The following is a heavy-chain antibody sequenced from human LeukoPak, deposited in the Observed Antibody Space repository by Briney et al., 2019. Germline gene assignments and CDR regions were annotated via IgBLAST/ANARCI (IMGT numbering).Heavy chain of an antibody. D-gene: IGHD4-23*01. CDR1: GGSMSSSY. CDR3: ARVSRWQLPYFDF. CDR2: INYSGST. V-gene: IGHV4-59*01. J-gene: IGHJ4*02. Sequence: PSETLFLTCTVSGGSMSSSYWSWIRQPPGKGLEWIGYINYSGSTKYNPSLKSRVTISEDTSKNQFSLNMTSVTDADTAVYYCARVSRWQLPYFDFWGQGALVTVSS.